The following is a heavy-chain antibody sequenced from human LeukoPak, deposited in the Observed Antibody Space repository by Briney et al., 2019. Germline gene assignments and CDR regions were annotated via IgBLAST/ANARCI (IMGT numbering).Heavy chain of an antibody. J-gene: IGHJ4*02. D-gene: IGHD6-13*01. CDR1: GFTFSSYW. CDR3: ARDPYSSSWGD. Sequence: GGSLRLSCAASGFTFSSYWMSWVRKARGKGLEWVANIKQDGSEEYYVDSVKGRFTISRDNAKNSLYLQINSLRAEDTAVYYCARDPYSSSWGDWGQGTLVTVSS. V-gene: IGHV3-7*01. CDR2: IKQDGSEE.